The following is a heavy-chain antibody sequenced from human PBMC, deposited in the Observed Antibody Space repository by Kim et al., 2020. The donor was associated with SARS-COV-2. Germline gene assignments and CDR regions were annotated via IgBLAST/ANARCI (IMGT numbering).Heavy chain of an antibody. CDR3: ARSYGSGSYYNWFDP. Sequence: QKFQGRVTMTRNTSISTAYMELSSLRSEDTAVYYCARSYGSGSYYNWFDPWGQGTLVTVSS. V-gene: IGHV1-8*01. D-gene: IGHD3-10*01. J-gene: IGHJ5*02.